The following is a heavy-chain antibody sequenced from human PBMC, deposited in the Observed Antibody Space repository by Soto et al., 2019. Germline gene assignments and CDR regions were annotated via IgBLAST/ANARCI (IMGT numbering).Heavy chain of an antibody. V-gene: IGHV3-53*04. J-gene: IGHJ4*02. CDR1: GFTVSSNY. CDR2: IYSGGST. Sequence: EVQLVASGGGLVQPGGSLRLSCAASGFTVSSNYMSWVRQAPGKGLEWVSVIYSGGSTYYADSVKGRFTISRHNSKNTLYLQMNSLRAEDTAVYYCARVLCSGGSCSFDYWGQGTLVTVSS. D-gene: IGHD2-15*01. CDR3: ARVLCSGGSCSFDY.